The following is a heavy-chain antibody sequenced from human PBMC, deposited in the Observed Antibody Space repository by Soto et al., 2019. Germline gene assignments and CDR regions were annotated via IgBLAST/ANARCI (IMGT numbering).Heavy chain of an antibody. V-gene: IGHV3-23*01. CDR3: TKGDSSGYFDPSNGYSTPDH. CDR2: ITTSDDIT. J-gene: IGHJ5*02. Sequence: EVQLFESGGGLVEPGESLRLSCAASGFIFKDFAMSWVRQAPGKGLEWVSTITTSDDITYSADSVRGRFTISRDNSANTLFLQMSSLRGDDTATYYCTKGDSSGYFDPSNGYSTPDHWGQGTRVTVSS. D-gene: IGHD3-22*01. CDR1: GFIFKDFA.